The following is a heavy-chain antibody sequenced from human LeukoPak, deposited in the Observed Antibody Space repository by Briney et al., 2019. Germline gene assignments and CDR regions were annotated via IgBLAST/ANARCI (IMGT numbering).Heavy chain of an antibody. CDR3: ARAPPRYCSGGSCYSPEYYYYMDV. CDR2: IIPIFGTA. J-gene: IGHJ6*03. CDR1: GGTFSSYA. V-gene: IGHV1-69*05. D-gene: IGHD2-15*01. Sequence: SVKVSCKASGGTFSSYAISWVRQAPGQGLEWMGRIIPIFGTANYARKFQGRVTITTDESTSTAYMELSSLRSEDTAVYYCARAPPRYCSGGSCYSPEYYYYMDVWGKGTTVTVSS.